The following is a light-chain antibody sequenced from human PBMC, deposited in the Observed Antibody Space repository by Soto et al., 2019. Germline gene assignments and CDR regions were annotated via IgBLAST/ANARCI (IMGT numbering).Light chain of an antibody. CDR1: QSVLSDSKNY. J-gene: IGKJ4*01. CDR3: QQYRSLPLT. V-gene: IGKV4-1*01. Sequence: DIVMTQSPESLAVSLGERATIKCKSSQSVLSDSKNYLTWYQKKPGQPPKVLIHWASTRESGVPDRFSGSGSGTDFTLTISSLQTEDVAVYSCQQYRSLPLTFGGGTKVEIK. CDR2: WAS.